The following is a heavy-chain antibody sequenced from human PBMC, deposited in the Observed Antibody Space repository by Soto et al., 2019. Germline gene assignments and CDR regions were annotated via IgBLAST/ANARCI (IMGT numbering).Heavy chain of an antibody. CDR3: ARLNQYDSIYLDY. J-gene: IGHJ4*02. CDR2: IYYSGST. Sequence: QVQLQESGPGLVKPSETLSLTCTVSGGSISSYYWNWIRQPPGKGLEWIGYIYYSGSTNYNPSLKSRVTISVDTSKNQFSLKLRSVTAADTAVYYCARLNQYDSIYLDYWGQGILVTVSS. CDR1: GGSISSYY. D-gene: IGHD3-22*01. V-gene: IGHV4-59*08.